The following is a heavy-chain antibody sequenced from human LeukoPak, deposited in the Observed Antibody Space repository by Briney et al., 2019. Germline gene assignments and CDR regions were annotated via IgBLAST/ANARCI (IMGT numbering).Heavy chain of an antibody. Sequence: SETLSLTCTVSGDSISSYYWSWIRRPPGKGLEWLGYIDYSGNTHYNPSLESRLTMSVDTSKNQFALKLSSVTAADAAVYYCARVLNGDFAYYYYAMDVWGQGTTVTVSS. D-gene: IGHD4-17*01. CDR1: GDSISSYY. CDR3: ARVLNGDFAYYYYAMDV. CDR2: IDYSGNT. J-gene: IGHJ6*02. V-gene: IGHV4-59*01.